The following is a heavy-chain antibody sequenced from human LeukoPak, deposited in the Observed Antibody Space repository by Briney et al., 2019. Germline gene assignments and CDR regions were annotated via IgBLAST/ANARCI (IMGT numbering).Heavy chain of an antibody. J-gene: IGHJ1*01. CDR1: GYTFTGYY. D-gene: IGHD6-13*01. CDR2: INPNSGGT. V-gene: IGHV1-2*02. CDR3: ARVLSQQLVRYFQH. Sequence: ASVKVSCKASGYTFTGYYMHWVRQAPGQGLEWMGWINPNSGGTNYARKFQGRVTMTRDTSISTAYMELSRLRSDDTAVYYCARVLSQQLVRYFQHWGQGTLVTVSS.